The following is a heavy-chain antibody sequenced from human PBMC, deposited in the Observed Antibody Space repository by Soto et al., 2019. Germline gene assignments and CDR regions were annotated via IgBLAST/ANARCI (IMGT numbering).Heavy chain of an antibody. CDR3: ARLWYEGNPDDY. J-gene: IGHJ4*02. CDR2: ISYDGSKK. V-gene: IGHV3-30-3*01. CDR1: GFTFSSQN. Sequence: GGSLRLSCAASGFTFSSQNMHWVRQAPGKGPEWVGVISYDGSKKYFADSVKGRFTISRDNSQNMLYLQVSSLRAEDTAIYYCARLWYEGNPDDYWGQGTLVTVSS. D-gene: IGHD6-13*01.